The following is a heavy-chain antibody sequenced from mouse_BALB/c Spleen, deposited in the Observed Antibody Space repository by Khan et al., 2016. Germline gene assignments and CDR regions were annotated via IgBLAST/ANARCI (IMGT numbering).Heavy chain of an antibody. D-gene: IGHD2-4*01. Sequence: QIQLVQSGPELKKPGETVKISCKASGYTFTDYSMHWVKQAPGKGLKWMGWINTETGEPTYADDFKGRFAFSLETSASTAYLQINNLKNEDTATXFCAAMITVFYFDYWGQGTTLTVSS. CDR1: GYTFTDYS. CDR3: AAMITVFYFDY. J-gene: IGHJ2*01. CDR2: INTETGEP. V-gene: IGHV9-2-1*01.